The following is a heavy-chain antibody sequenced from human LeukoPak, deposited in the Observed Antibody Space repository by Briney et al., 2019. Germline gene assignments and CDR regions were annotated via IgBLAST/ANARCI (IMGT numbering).Heavy chain of an antibody. Sequence: ASVTVSCNASGYTFTSYAMHWVRQAPGQRLEWMGWINAGNGNTKYSQKFQGRVTITRDTSASTAYMELSSLRSEDTAVYYCARVGDPYYYDSSGGIAYWGQGTLVTVSS. CDR1: GYTFTSYA. V-gene: IGHV1-3*01. D-gene: IGHD3-22*01. CDR3: ARVGDPYYYDSSGGIAY. CDR2: INAGNGNT. J-gene: IGHJ4*02.